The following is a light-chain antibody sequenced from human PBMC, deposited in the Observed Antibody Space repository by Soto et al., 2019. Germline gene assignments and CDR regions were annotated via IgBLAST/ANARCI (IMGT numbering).Light chain of an antibody. CDR2: EVS. CDR3: SSYAGSNNWV. Sequence: QSALTQPPSASGSTRQSVTSSCTGTSSDVGDYNYVSWYQQHPGKAPKLMIYEVSKRPSGVPDRFSGSKSGNTASLTVSGLQAEDEADYYCSSYAGSNNWVFGGGTKLTVL. CDR1: SSDVGDYNY. J-gene: IGLJ3*02. V-gene: IGLV2-8*01.